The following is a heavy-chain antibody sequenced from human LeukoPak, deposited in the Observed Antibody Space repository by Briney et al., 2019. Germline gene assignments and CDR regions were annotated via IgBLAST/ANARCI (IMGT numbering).Heavy chain of an antibody. CDR3: ARQDHYGSGNYPYYYGMDV. J-gene: IGHJ6*02. Sequence: SETLSLTCTVSGGSISSYYWSWIRQPPGKGLEWIGYIYYSGSTNCNPSLKSRVTTSVDTSRNQFSMKLSSVTAADTAVYYCARQDHYGSGNYPYYYGMDVWGQGTTVTVSS. D-gene: IGHD3-10*01. CDR2: IYYSGST. CDR1: GGSISSYY. V-gene: IGHV4-59*08.